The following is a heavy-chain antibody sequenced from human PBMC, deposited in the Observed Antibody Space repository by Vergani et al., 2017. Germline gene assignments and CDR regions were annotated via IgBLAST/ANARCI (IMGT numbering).Heavy chain of an antibody. CDR3: ARVNKGSVVVAASTFDY. V-gene: IGHV3-21*01. D-gene: IGHD2-15*01. CDR1: GFTFSSYS. J-gene: IGHJ4*02. CDR2: ISSSSSYI. Sequence: EVQLVESGGGLVKPGGSLRLSCAASGFTFSSYSMNWVRQAPGKGLEWVSSISSSSSYIYYADSVKGRFTISRDNAKNSLYLQMNSLRAGDTAVYYCARVNKGSVVVAASTFDYWGQGTLVTVSS.